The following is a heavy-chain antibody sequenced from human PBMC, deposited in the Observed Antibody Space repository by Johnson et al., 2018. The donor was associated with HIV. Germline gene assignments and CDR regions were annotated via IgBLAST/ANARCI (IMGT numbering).Heavy chain of an antibody. J-gene: IGHJ3*01. Sequence: QVQLVESGGGVVQPGRSLRLSCAASGFTLSSYAMHWVRQAPGKGLEWVAVISYDGSNKYYAHFVKGRFTISRDNPKNTLDLQMNSLRAEDTAVYYCARGFHSGCYYCGRAFDLWGQGTMVTVSP. V-gene: IGHV3-30*04. CDR3: ARGFHSGCYYCGRAFDL. CDR1: GFTLSSYA. CDR2: ISYDGSNK. D-gene: IGHD1-26*01.